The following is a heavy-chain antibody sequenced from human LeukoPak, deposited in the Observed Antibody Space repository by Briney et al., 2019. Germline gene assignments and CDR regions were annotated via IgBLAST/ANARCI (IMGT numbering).Heavy chain of an antibody. J-gene: IGHJ4*02. CDR1: GGSISSATYY. CDR3: ARGDHDYGDYAEY. D-gene: IGHD4-17*01. V-gene: IGHV4-61*02. Sequence: PSETLSLTCTVSGGSISSATYYWSWIRQPAGKGLEWIGRIYTSGSTNYNPSLKSRITISVDTSKNQFSLKLSSVTAADTAVYYCARGDHDYGDYAEYWGQGTLVTVSS. CDR2: IYTSGST.